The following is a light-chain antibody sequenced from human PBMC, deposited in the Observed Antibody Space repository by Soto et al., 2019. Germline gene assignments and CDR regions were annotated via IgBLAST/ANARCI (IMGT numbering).Light chain of an antibody. CDR2: DAS. Sequence: EIVLTQSPATLSLSPGERATLSCRASQSVSTYLAWYQQKPGQAPSLLIYDASNRATGIPARFSGSGSGTDFTLTISSLEPEDFAVYYCQQRSTWLSFGGGTKLEIK. CDR3: QQRSTWLS. CDR1: QSVSTY. V-gene: IGKV3-11*01. J-gene: IGKJ4*01.